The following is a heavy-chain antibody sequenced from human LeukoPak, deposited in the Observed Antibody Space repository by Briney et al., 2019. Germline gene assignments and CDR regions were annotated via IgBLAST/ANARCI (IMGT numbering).Heavy chain of an antibody. CDR3: ARVDSDTAMVGYFDY. D-gene: IGHD5-18*01. Sequence: GRSLRLSCAASGFTFSSYATHWVRQAPGKGLEWVAVISYDGSNKYYADSVKGRFTISRDNSKNTLYLQMNSLRAEDTGVYYCARVDSDTAMVGYFDYWGQGTLVTVSS. CDR2: ISYDGSNK. J-gene: IGHJ4*02. CDR1: GFTFSSYA. V-gene: IGHV3-30*04.